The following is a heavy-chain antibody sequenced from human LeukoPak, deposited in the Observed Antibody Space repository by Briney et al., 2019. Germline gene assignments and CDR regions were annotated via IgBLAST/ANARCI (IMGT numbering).Heavy chain of an antibody. V-gene: IGHV4-34*01. J-gene: IGHJ4*02. CDR2: INHSGST. CDR1: GGSFSGYY. D-gene: IGHD4-17*01. Sequence: PSETLSLTCAVYGGSFSGYYWSWIRQPPGKGLEWIGEINHSGSTYYNPSLKSRVTISVDTSKNQFSLKLSSVTAADTAVYYCASSDYGDSFDYWGQGTLVTVSS. CDR3: ASSDYGDSFDY.